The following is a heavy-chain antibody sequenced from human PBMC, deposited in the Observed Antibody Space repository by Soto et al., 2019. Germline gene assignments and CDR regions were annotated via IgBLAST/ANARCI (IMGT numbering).Heavy chain of an antibody. Sequence: SETLSLTCVVSGGSINNNFWSWVRQPPGKGLEWIGEIYQTGSINYNPSLRSRVTISVDKSKNQLSLKVDSVTAADTAVYYCARVEYTYNYRGFDYWGQGTLVTVS. CDR1: GGSINNNFW. CDR3: ARVEYTYNYRGFDY. V-gene: IGHV4-4*02. D-gene: IGHD3-16*01. J-gene: IGHJ4*02. CDR2: IYQTGSI.